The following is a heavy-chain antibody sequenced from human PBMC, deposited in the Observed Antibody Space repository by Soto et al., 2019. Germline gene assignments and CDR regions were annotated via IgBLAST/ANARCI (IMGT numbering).Heavy chain of an antibody. D-gene: IGHD6-13*01. J-gene: IGHJ6*02. CDR3: ERGGAITRIAAAGTVYYYGMDV. CDR2: IYYSGST. Sequence: SETLSLTCAVYGGSFSGYYWCWIRQPPGKGLEWIGYIYYSGSTNYNPSLKSRVTISVDTSKNQFSLKLSSVTAADTAVYYCERGGAITRIAAAGTVYYYGMDVWGQGTTVTVSS. V-gene: IGHV4-59*01. CDR1: GGSFSGYY.